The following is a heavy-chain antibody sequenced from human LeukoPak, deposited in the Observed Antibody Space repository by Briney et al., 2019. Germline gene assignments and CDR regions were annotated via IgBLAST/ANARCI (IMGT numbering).Heavy chain of an antibody. D-gene: IGHD4-23*01. CDR2: INTYKGDT. CDR3: AREFGHCYGDNCFYFFDT. CDR1: GYTLTNYN. V-gene: IGHV1-18*01. J-gene: IGHJ4*02. Sequence: ASVKVSCKSSGYTLTNYNISWVRQAPGQGLQWMGWINTYKGDTLYAQKLQGRVTMTADTSTNTAYMELRSLRFDDTAVYYCAREFGHCYGDNCFYFFDTWGQGFRVTVSS.